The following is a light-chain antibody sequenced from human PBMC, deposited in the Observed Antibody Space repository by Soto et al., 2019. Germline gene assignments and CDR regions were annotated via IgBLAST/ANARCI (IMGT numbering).Light chain of an antibody. J-gene: IGLJ2*01. CDR3: AACDDSLNAVV. CDR1: SSNIGRNT. V-gene: IGLV1-44*01. Sequence: QSVLTQPPSASGTPGQRVTISCSGSSSNIGRNTVNWYQQLPGTAPKVLLYSNNQRPSGVPDRLSGSKSGTSASLAISGLQSEDEADYYCAACDDSLNAVVFGGGTKVTVL. CDR2: SNN.